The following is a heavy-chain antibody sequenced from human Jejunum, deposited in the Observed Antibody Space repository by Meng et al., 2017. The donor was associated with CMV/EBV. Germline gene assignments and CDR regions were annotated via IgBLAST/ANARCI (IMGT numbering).Heavy chain of an antibody. V-gene: IGHV3-21*01. CDR2: ILSDTGYI. CDR1: GFSFSSYP. J-gene: IGHJ1*01. Sequence: GFSFSSYPMNWVRQAPGKGLGWVASILSDTGYIYSADSVKGRFIISRDNAKKSLYLQMNSLRVEDTAVYYCARDQFCSTTNCAHKTWGQGTLVTVSS. D-gene: IGHD2-2*01. CDR3: ARDQFCSTTNCAHKT.